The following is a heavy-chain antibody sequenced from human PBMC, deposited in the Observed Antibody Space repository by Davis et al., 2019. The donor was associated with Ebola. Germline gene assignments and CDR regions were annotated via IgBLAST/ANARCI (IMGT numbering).Heavy chain of an antibody. CDR2: INHSGST. CDR1: GFTFSSYS. J-gene: IGHJ6*02. V-gene: IGHV4-34*01. CDR3: ARDTAMVSSRYYYYGMDV. Sequence: GSLRLSCAASGFTFSSYSMNWIRQPPGKGLEWIGEINHSGSTNYNPSLKSRVTISLDTSKNQFSLKLSSVTAADTAVYYCARDTAMVSSRYYYYGMDVWGQGTTVTVSS. D-gene: IGHD5-18*01.